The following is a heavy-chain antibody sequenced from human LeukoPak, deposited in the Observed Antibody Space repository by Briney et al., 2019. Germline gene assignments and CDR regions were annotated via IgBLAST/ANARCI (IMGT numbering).Heavy chain of an antibody. CDR3: VKDLGSAITSALALDV. CDR1: GFTFSSYA. D-gene: IGHD2-15*01. J-gene: IGHJ6*02. Sequence: GGSLRLSCAASGFTFSSYAMSWVRQAPGKGLEWVSRINSDGSSTSYADSVKGRFTISRDNRKNLLHLQMDSLRPDDSAVYYCVKDLGSAITSALALDVWGQGTTVTVSS. CDR2: INSDGSST. V-gene: IGHV3-74*01.